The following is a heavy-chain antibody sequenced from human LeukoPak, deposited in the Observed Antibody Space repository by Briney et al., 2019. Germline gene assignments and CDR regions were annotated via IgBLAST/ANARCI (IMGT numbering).Heavy chain of an antibody. CDR2: IHYSGSS. D-gene: IGHD3-16*01. J-gene: IGHJ5*02. CDR3: ARRHWGPFRSPSNWFDP. Sequence: PSETLSLTCAVSGGSISTYYWSWIRQPPGKGLEWIGYIHYSGSSNYNPSLKSRVTISLDTSKNQFSLKLSSVTAADTAVYYCARRHWGPFRSPSNWFDPWGQGTLVTVSS. CDR1: GGSISTYY. V-gene: IGHV4-59*08.